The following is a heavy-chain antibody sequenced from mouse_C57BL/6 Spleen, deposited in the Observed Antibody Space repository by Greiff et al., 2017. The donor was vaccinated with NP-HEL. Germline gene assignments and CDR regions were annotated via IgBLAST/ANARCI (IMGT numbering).Heavy chain of an antibody. V-gene: IGHV2-2*01. Sequence: QVQLQQSGPGLVQPSQSLSITCTVSGFSLTSYGVHWVRQSPGKGLEWLGVIWSGGSTDYNAAFISRLSISKDNSKSQVFFKMNSLQADDTAIYYCARPGDWYFDVWGTGTTVTVSS. CDR3: ARPGDWYFDV. CDR2: IWSGGST. CDR1: GFSLTSYG. J-gene: IGHJ1*03.